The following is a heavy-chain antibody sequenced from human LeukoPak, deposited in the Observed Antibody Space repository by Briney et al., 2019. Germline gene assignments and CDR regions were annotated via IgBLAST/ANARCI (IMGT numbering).Heavy chain of an antibody. V-gene: IGHV1-8*01. CDR2: MDPNNGNT. CDR1: GYTFTSYD. D-gene: IGHD3-10*01. Sequence: ASVKVSCKASGYTFTSYDINWVRQATGQGLEWMGWMDPNNGNTGYAQKFQGRVTMTRNTSISTAYMELSSLRSEDTAVYYCASIGGYGSGSYDFDYWGQGTLVTVSS. CDR3: ASIGGYGSGSYDFDY. J-gene: IGHJ4*02.